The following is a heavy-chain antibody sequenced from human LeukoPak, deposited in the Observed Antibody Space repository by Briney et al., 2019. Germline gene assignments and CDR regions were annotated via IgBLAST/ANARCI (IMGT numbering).Heavy chain of an antibody. J-gene: IGHJ5*02. V-gene: IGHV4-59*12. CDR2: ISYSGST. CDR1: GGSISSYY. Sequence: PSETLSLTCTVSGGSISSYYWNWIRQPPGKGLEWIGYISYSGSTNYNPSLKSRVTISVETSKNQFSLKLSSVTAADTAVYYCARGRGRFDPWGQGTLVTVSS. CDR3: ARGRGRFDP. D-gene: IGHD3-16*01.